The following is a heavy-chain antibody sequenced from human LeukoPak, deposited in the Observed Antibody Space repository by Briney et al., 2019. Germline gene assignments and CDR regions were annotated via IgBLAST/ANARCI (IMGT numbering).Heavy chain of an antibody. V-gene: IGHV3-48*02. J-gene: IGHJ4*02. CDR2: ISSRSTTI. D-gene: IGHD6-13*01. Sequence: PGGSLRLSCAASGFTLSSYNMNWVRQAPGKGLEWVSYISSRSTTIYYADSVKGRFTISRDNAKNSLYLQMSSLRDEDTAVYYCTRAVMSSSWPHFDYWGQGTLVTVSS. CDR1: GFTLSSYN. CDR3: TRAVMSSSWPHFDY.